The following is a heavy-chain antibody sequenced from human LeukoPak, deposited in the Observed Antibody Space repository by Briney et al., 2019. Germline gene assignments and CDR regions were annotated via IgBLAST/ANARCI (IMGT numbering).Heavy chain of an antibody. CDR3: ARSRGLEGRYYFDY. Sequence: GGSLRLSCAASGFTFDDYGMSWVRQAPGKGLEWVSGINWNGGSTGYADPVKGRFTISRDNAKNSLYLQMNSLRAEDTALYHCARSRGLEGRYYFDYWGQGTLVTVSS. CDR1: GFTFDDYG. CDR2: INWNGGST. J-gene: IGHJ4*02. V-gene: IGHV3-20*01. D-gene: IGHD6-19*01.